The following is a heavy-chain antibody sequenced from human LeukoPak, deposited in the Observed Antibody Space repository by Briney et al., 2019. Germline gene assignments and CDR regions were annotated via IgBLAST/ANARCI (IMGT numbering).Heavy chain of an antibody. CDR1: GFIFGEYY. CDR3: ATQQGGNPAY. V-gene: IGHV3-11*06. J-gene: IGHJ4*02. Sequence: GGSLRLSCKASGFIFGEYYMNWIRQAPGKGLECLSYISSGTINHSNYADSLKGRFTISRDNAKNMLYLQVNSLRAEDTAVYYCATQQGGNPAYWGQGTLVTVSS. CDR2: ISSGTINHS. D-gene: IGHD1-14*01.